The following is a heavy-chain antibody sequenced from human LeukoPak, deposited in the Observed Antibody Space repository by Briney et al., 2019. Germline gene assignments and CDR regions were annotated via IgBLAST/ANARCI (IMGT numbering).Heavy chain of an antibody. Sequence: ASVKVSCKASGGTFSSYAISWVRQAPGQGLEWMGGIIPIFGTANYAQKFQGRVTITADESTSTAYTELSSLRSEDTAVYYCARDYGSGSDYGMDVWGQGTTVTVSS. CDR1: GGTFSSYA. CDR2: IIPIFGTA. CDR3: ARDYGSGSDYGMDV. J-gene: IGHJ6*02. V-gene: IGHV1-69*13. D-gene: IGHD3-10*01.